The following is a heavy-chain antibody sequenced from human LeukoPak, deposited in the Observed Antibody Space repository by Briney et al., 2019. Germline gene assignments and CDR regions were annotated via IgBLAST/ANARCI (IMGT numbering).Heavy chain of an antibody. CDR2: ISCSAGTI. Sequence: PGGSLRLSCAASGFTFSSYEMKWARQAPGKGLEWVSYISCSAGTIYYADSVKGRFTISRDNAKNSLFLQMNSLRAEDTAFYYCARLALSADGSSGFAYWGPGTLVTVSS. J-gene: IGHJ4*02. D-gene: IGHD3-22*01. CDR3: ARLALSADGSSGFAY. V-gene: IGHV3-48*03. CDR1: GFTFSSYE.